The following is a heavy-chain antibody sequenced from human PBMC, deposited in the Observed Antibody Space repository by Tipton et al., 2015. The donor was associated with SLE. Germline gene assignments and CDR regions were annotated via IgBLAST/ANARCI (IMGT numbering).Heavy chain of an antibody. V-gene: IGHV3-7*01. D-gene: IGHD3-3*01. CDR3: AREEALRFSHYYYYGMDV. Sequence: SLRLSCAASGFTFSSYWMSWVRRAPGKGLEWVANIKQDGSEKYYVDSVKGRFTISRDNAKNSLYLQMNSLRAEDTAVYYCAREEALRFSHYYYYGMDVWGQGTTVTVSS. J-gene: IGHJ6*02. CDR2: IKQDGSEK. CDR1: GFTFSSYW.